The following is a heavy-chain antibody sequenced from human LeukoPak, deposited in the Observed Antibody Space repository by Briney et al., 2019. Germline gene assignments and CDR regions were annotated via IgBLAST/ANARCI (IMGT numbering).Heavy chain of an antibody. Sequence: SETLSLTCTVSGGSIRSYYWSWIRQPAGKGLEWIGRIYTSGSTNYNPSLKSRVTMSVDTSKNQFSLKLSSVTAADTAVYYCARLTKYCSSTSCYRYYYYYMDVWGKGTTVTVSS. CDR1: GGSIRSYY. D-gene: IGHD2-2*01. CDR3: ARLTKYCSSTSCYRYYYYYMDV. J-gene: IGHJ6*03. V-gene: IGHV4-4*07. CDR2: IYTSGST.